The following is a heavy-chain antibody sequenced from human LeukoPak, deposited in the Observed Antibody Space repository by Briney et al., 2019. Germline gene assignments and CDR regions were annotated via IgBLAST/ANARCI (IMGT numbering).Heavy chain of an antibody. Sequence: GGSLRLSCAASGFTFSDYYMAWIRQAPGKGLEWISYISSSGSTIFYADSVKGRFTISRDTAKNSLYLQMSSLRAEDTAVYYCARERLSAFEYWGQGALVTVSS. CDR3: ARERLSAFEY. CDR1: GFTFSDYY. CDR2: ISSSGSTI. V-gene: IGHV3-11*01. J-gene: IGHJ4*02.